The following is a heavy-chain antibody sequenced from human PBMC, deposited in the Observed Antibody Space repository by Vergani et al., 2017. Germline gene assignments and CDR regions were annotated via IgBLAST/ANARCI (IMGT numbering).Heavy chain of an antibody. Sequence: VQLVESGGGVVQPGRSLRLSCAASGFTFSSYGMHWVRQAPGKGLEWVSLISGDGGSTYYADSVKGRFTISRDNSKNSLYLQMNSLRTEDTALYYCAYSSGWGQGTLVTVSS. CDR2: ISGDGGST. J-gene: IGHJ4*02. CDR1: GFTFSSYG. V-gene: IGHV3-43*02. CDR3: AYSSG. D-gene: IGHD6-19*01.